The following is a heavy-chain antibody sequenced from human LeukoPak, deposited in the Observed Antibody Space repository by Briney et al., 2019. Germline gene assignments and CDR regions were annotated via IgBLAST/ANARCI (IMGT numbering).Heavy chain of an antibody. CDR1: GFTFSSYA. V-gene: IGHV3-23*01. CDR2: ISGSGGST. J-gene: IGHJ4*02. D-gene: IGHD6-6*01. Sequence: GGSLRLSCAASGFTFSSYAMSWVRQAPGKGLEWVSAISGSGGSTYYADSVKGRFTISGDNSKNTLYLQMNSLRAEDTAVYYCAKVLSPWGYSSSEPYDYWGQGTLVTVSS. CDR3: AKVLSPWGYSSSEPYDY.